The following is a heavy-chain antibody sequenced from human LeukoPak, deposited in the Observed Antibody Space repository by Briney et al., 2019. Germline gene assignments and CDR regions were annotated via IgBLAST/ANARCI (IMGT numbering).Heavy chain of an antibody. CDR1: GYSISSGNY. CDR2: IFHSGST. V-gene: IGHV4-38-2*02. D-gene: IGHD6-13*01. Sequence: PSETLSLTCTVSGYSISSGNYWGWIRQPPGKGLEWIGSIFHSGSTYYNPSLKSRVTISVDTSKNQFSLKLSSVTAEDTAVYYCARYLLAAAREYYFDYWGQGTLVTVSS. CDR3: ARYLLAAAREYYFDY. J-gene: IGHJ4*02.